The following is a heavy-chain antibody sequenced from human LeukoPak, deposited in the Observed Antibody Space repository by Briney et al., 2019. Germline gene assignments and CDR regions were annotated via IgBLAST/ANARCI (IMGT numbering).Heavy chain of an antibody. Sequence: TLSLTCTVSGVSISSGGHYWSWIRQHPGKGLEWFGYIYYSGSTYYNPPLKSRVTISVDTSKNQCSLKLSSVTAADTAVYYGARDSTYGSGSWFDDWGEGSLVTAS. CDR2: IYYSGST. D-gene: IGHD3-10*01. V-gene: IGHV4-31*03. CDR3: ARDSTYGSGSWFDD. J-gene: IGHJ4*02. CDR1: GVSISSGGHY.